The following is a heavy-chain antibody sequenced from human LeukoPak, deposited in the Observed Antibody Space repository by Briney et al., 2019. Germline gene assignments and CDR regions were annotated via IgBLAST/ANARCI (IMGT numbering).Heavy chain of an antibody. J-gene: IGHJ4*02. D-gene: IGHD6-13*01. CDR2: VSGSGGST. Sequence: GRSLRLSCAASGFTFSSYAMSWVRQAPGNGLEWVSAVSGSGGSTYYADSVTGRFTISRGNSKSTLYLQMNSLRAEDTAVYYCAKDGSSWSLGGQGTLVTVSS. V-gene: IGHV3-23*01. CDR3: AKDGSSWSL. CDR1: GFTFSSYA.